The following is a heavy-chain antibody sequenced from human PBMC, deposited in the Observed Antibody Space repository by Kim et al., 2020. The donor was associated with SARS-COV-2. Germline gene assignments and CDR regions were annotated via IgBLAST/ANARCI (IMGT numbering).Heavy chain of an antibody. Sequence: ADSLKGRFTISRDNAKNSLYLQMNSLRAEDTAGYYCARGKGSGWYGGAGYWGQGTLVTVSS. V-gene: IGHV3-21*01. D-gene: IGHD6-19*01. J-gene: IGHJ4*02. CDR3: ARGKGSGWYGGAGY.